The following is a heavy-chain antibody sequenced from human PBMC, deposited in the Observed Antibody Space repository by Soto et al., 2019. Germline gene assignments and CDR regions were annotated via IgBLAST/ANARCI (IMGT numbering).Heavy chain of an antibody. Sequence: EVQLVESGGGLVQPGESLRLSCAASGFTFSSYSMNWVRQAPGKGLEWLSYISTSSSAIYYADSVKGRFTISRDNGKHSLYLQMNSLRAEDTAVYYCAGELYGDYNFDSWGQGTLVTVSS. V-gene: IGHV3-48*01. CDR1: GFTFSSYS. J-gene: IGHJ4*02. CDR3: AGELYGDYNFDS. CDR2: ISTSSSAI. D-gene: IGHD4-17*01.